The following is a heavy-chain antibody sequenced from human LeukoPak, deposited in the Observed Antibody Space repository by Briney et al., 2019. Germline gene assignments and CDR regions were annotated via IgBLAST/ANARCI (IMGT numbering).Heavy chain of an antibody. CDR3: ARGPGAVVPAAIRRGYFDL. CDR2: INHSGST. Sequence: PSETLSLTCAVYGGSFSGYYWSWIRQPPGKGLEWTGEINHSGSTNYNPSLKSRVTISVDTSKNQFSLKLSSVTAADTAVYYCARGPGAVVPAAIRRGYFDLWGRGTLVTVSS. J-gene: IGHJ2*01. V-gene: IGHV4-34*01. CDR1: GGSFSGYY. D-gene: IGHD2-2*01.